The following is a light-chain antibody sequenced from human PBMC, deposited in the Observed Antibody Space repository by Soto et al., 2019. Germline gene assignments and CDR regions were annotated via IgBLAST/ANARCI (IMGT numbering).Light chain of an antibody. V-gene: IGKV2-28*01. CDR3: MQALQTPA. Sequence: DIVMTQSPLSLPVTPGEPASISFISSQILLQSNGYNYLDWYLQRPGQSPQLLIFLGFKRASGVPDRFSGSVSGTDFTLQISRVEADDVGVYYCMQALQTPAFGQGTKVDIK. CDR2: LGF. CDR1: QILLQSNGYNY. J-gene: IGKJ1*01.